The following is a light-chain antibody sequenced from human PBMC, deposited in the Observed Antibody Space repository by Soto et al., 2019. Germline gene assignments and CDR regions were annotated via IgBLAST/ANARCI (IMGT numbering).Light chain of an antibody. CDR3: CSYAGSKVV. V-gene: IGLV2-23*01. CDR1: SSDVGSYNL. J-gene: IGLJ2*01. CDR2: EGS. Sequence: QSALTQPASVSGSPGQSITISCTGTSSDVGSYNLVSWYQQHPGKAPKLMIYEGSKRPSGVSTRFSGSKSGNTASLTIAGLQAEDEADYYCCSYAGSKVVFGGGTKVTVL.